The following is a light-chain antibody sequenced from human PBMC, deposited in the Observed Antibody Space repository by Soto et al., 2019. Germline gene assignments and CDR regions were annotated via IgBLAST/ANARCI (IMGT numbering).Light chain of an antibody. CDR2: DDS. Sequence: SYELTQAPSVSVAPGQTARITCGDIGSKTVHWYQQKPGQAPVLVVYDDSDRPSGIPDRFSGSNSGNTATLTITTVEAGDEAASFCQVFDGNTDDVIFGGGTKVTVL. CDR1: IGSKT. V-gene: IGLV3-21*02. J-gene: IGLJ2*01. CDR3: QVFDGNTDDVI.